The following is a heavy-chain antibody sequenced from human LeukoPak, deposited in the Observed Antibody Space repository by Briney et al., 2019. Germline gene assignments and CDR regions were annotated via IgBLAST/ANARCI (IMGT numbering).Heavy chain of an antibody. D-gene: IGHD3-10*01. CDR1: GFTFSRYA. CDR3: ARVGYYSSGPFSYFDY. J-gene: IGHJ4*02. V-gene: IGHV3-30-3*01. CDR2: ISYDGSNE. Sequence: PGGSLRLSCAASGFTFSRYAMHGVRQAPGKGLEWVAVISYDGSNEYYAESVKGRFTISRDSSENTLYLEMNSLRVEDTAVYYCARVGYYSSGPFSYFDYWGQGTLVTVSS.